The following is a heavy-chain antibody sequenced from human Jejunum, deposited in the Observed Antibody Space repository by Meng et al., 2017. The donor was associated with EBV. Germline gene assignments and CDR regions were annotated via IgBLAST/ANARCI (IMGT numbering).Heavy chain of an antibody. CDR2: INPNSGGT. Sequence: QVPLVQSGAEVKQPGASVRVSCKASGYTFTGYFIHWVRQAPGQGLEWMGRINPNSGGTSYTQKFQGRVTMTRDTSITTAYMELSRLGSDDTAVYYCARDYSDSSRQGYWGQGTLVTVSS. J-gene: IGHJ4*02. CDR3: ARDYSDSSRQGY. V-gene: IGHV1-2*06. D-gene: IGHD3-22*01. CDR1: GYTFTGYF.